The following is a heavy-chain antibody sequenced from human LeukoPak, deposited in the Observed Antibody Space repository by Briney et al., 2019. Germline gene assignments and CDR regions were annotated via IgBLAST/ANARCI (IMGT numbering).Heavy chain of an antibody. CDR2: MNQDGSER. J-gene: IGHJ4*02. CDR3: ARGRSSSWFFDY. V-gene: IGHV3-7*01. D-gene: IGHD6-13*01. CDR1: GFTFSDSW. Sequence: GGSLRLSCEASGFTFSDSWMSWVRQAPGKGLEWVANMNQDGSERDYVDSVKGRFTISRDNAQNSLYLQMNSLRAEDTAVYYCARGRSSSWFFDYWGQGTLVTVTS.